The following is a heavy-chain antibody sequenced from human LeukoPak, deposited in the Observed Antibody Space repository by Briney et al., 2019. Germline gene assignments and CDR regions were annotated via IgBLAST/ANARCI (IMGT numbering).Heavy chain of an antibody. CDR1: GGTFSSYT. Sequence: SVKVSCKASGGTFSSYTLSWVQQAPGQGLEWMGRIIPILGIANYAQKFQGRVTITADKSTSTGYMELSSLRSEDTAVYYCAREAGEFHYWGQGTLVTVSS. CDR3: AREAGEFHY. V-gene: IGHV1-69*04. CDR2: IIPILGIA. J-gene: IGHJ4*02. D-gene: IGHD3-16*01.